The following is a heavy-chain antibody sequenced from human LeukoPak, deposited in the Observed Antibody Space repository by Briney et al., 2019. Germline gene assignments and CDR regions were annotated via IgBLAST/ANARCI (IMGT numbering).Heavy chain of an antibody. D-gene: IGHD3-22*01. J-gene: IGHJ4*02. Sequence: PSETLSLTCSVSGGSISSSNYYWGWIRQPPGKGLEWIGSIYYSGSTYYNPSLKSRVTISVDTSKNQFSLKLSSVTAADTAVYYCARLTYYYDSSGYYYYFDYWGQGTLVTVSS. CDR1: GGSISSSNYY. V-gene: IGHV4-39*01. CDR3: ARLTYYYDSSGYYYYFDY. CDR2: IYYSGST.